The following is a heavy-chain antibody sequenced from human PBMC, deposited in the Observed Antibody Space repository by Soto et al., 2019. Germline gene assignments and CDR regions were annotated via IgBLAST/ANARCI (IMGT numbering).Heavy chain of an antibody. CDR3: ARDSVYDSIWRSRQPRVGMDV. J-gene: IGHJ6*02. Sequence: VQLVQSGAEVKKPGASVKVSCRASGYTFNTYGISWVRQAPGQGLEWMGWVSTYKGNTNYPQKLQGRVTMTTDTATSTAYMELRSLRSDDTAVYYCARDSVYDSIWRSRQPRVGMDVWGQGTTVTVSS. D-gene: IGHD3-16*01. CDR1: GYTFNTYG. V-gene: IGHV1-18*04. CDR2: VSTYKGNT.